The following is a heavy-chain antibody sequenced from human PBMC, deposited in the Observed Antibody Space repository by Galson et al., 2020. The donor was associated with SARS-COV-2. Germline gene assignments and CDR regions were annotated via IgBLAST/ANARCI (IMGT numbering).Heavy chain of an antibody. V-gene: IGHV3-9*01. CDR3: AKGSNDYGDYAPFDY. J-gene: IGHJ4*02. Sequence: GGSLRLSCAASGFTFDDYAMHWVRQAPGKGLEWVSGISWNSGSIGYADSVKGRFTISRDNAKNSLYLQINSLRAEDTALYYCAKGSNDYGDYAPFDYWGQGTLVTVSS. D-gene: IGHD4-17*01. CDR2: ISWNSGSI. CDR1: GFTFDDYA.